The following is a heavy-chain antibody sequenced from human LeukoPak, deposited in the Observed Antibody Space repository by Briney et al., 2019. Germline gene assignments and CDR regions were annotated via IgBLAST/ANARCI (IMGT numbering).Heavy chain of an antibody. Sequence: PGGSLRLSCAASEFTFSSFWMHWVRQAPGKGLVWVSHINSDGSSTNYADSVKGRFTISRDNAKNTLYLQMNSLRAEDTAVYYCASRNDYGGLYWGQGTLVTVSS. CDR1: EFTFSSFW. CDR3: ASRNDYGGLY. CDR2: INSDGSST. J-gene: IGHJ4*02. V-gene: IGHV3-74*01. D-gene: IGHD4-23*01.